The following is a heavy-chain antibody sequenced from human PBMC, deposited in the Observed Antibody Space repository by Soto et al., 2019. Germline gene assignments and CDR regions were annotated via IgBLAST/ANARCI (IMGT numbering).Heavy chain of an antibody. Sequence: QVQLVQSGAEVKKPGSSVKVSCKASGGTFSSYAISWVRQAPGQGLEWMGGIIPIFGTANYAQKFQGRVTITADDSTSTAYMELSTLRSEDTAVYYCGRDDVDTAMPYGMDVWGQGTTVTVSS. CDR1: GGTFSSYA. V-gene: IGHV1-69*12. D-gene: IGHD5-18*01. J-gene: IGHJ6*02. CDR2: IIPIFGTA. CDR3: GRDDVDTAMPYGMDV.